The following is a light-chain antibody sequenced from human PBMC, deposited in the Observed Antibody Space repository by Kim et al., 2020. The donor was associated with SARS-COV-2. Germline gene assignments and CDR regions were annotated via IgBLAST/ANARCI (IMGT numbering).Light chain of an antibody. Sequence: ESVLTQSPGTLSLSPGERAILSCRASQSVSTSHLAWYQQKPGQAPRLLIYGASSRATGIPDRFSGSGSGTDFTLTISRLEPEDFAVYYCQQYGSSPRTFGQGTKVDIK. CDR1: QSVSTSH. CDR2: GAS. CDR3: QQYGSSPRT. V-gene: IGKV3-20*01. J-gene: IGKJ1*01.